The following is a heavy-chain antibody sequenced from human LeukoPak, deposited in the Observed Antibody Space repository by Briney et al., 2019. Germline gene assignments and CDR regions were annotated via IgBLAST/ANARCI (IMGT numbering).Heavy chain of an antibody. J-gene: IGHJ4*02. Sequence: PGGSLRLSCAASGFTFSSYSMNWVRQAPGKGLEWVSSISSSSSYIYYADSVKGRFTISRDNAKNSLYLQMNSLRAEDTAVYYCARDPRAMVRGPHPPPSFDYWGQGTLVTVSS. CDR1: GFTFSSYS. CDR3: ARDPRAMVRGPHPPPSFDY. V-gene: IGHV3-21*01. D-gene: IGHD3-10*01. CDR2: ISSSSSYI.